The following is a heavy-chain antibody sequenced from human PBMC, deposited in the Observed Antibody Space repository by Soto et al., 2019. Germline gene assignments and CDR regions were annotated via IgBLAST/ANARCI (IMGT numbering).Heavy chain of an antibody. Sequence: GGSLRLSCAAAGCNFSSYAMTWVRQAQGKGLEWVSSSSDSGGHTPYAASVTGRFTISRDNSKNTLYLQMNSLRAEDTAVYYCPALIVADPYDYWGLRTLVTVSS. CDR1: GCNFSSYA. CDR3: PALIVADPYDY. D-gene: IGHD2-15*01. J-gene: IGHJ4*02. V-gene: IGHV3-23*01. CDR2: SSDSGGHT.